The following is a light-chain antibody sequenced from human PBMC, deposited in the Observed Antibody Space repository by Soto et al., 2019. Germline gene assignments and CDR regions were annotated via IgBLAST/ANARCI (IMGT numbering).Light chain of an antibody. CDR2: DVT. Sequence: QSVLTQPASVSGSPGQSITISCTGTSSDVGGYNYVSWYQQHQGKAPKLMIYDVTNRPSGVSNRFSGSKSGNTASLTISGLQAEDEADYSCSSYTSSSTYVFGTGTKVTVL. J-gene: IGLJ1*01. V-gene: IGLV2-14*01. CDR3: SSYTSSSTYV. CDR1: SSDVGGYNY.